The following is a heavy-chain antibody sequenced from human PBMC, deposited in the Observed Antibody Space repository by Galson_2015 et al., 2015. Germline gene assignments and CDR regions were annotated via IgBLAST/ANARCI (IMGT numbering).Heavy chain of an antibody. V-gene: IGHV3-7*03. CDR1: GFTFRSYW. Sequence: LRLSCAASGFTFRSYWMSWVRQAPGKGLEWVANIKQDGSEKYYVDSVKGRFTISRDNAKNSLYLQMNSLRAEDTAVYYCARACSSTSCYGYWGQGTLVTVSS. CDR2: IKQDGSEK. CDR3: ARACSSTSCYGY. J-gene: IGHJ4*02. D-gene: IGHD2-2*01.